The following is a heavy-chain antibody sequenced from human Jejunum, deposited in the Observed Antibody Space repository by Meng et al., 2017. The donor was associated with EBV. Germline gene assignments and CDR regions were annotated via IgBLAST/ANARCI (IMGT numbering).Heavy chain of an antibody. CDR1: GFTFSSYS. J-gene: IGHJ4*02. V-gene: IGHV3-21*01. Sequence: VQLVESGGGLVKPGGSLRLSWSASGFTFSSYSMNWVRQAPGKGLEWVSSISSSSNYIYYPDSVKGRFTISRDNAKNSLYLQMNSLRAEDTAVYYCARDAKTVTQYYFDYWGQGTLVTVSS. CDR2: ISSSSNYI. CDR3: ARDAKTVTQYYFDY. D-gene: IGHD4-17*01.